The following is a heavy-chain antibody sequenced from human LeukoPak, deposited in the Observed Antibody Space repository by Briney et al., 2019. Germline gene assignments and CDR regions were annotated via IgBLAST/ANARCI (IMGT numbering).Heavy chain of an antibody. CDR2: IWYGGSNK. CDR1: GFTFSSYG. D-gene: IGHD3-9*01. CDR3: ATGNYDILTGYWPFDY. Sequence: GRSLRLSCAASGFTFSSYGMHWVRQAPGKGLEWVAVIWYGGSNKYYADSVKGRFTISRDNSKNTLYLQMNSLRAEDTAVYYCATGNYDILTGYWPFDYWGQGTLVTVSS. V-gene: IGHV3-33*01. J-gene: IGHJ4*02.